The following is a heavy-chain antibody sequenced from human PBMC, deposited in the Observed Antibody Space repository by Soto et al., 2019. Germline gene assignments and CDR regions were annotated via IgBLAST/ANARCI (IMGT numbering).Heavy chain of an antibody. D-gene: IGHD3-3*01. V-gene: IGHV3-33*01. Sequence: QVQLVESGGGVVQPGRSLRLSCAASGFTFSSYGMHWVRQAPGKGLEWVAVIWYDGSNKYYADSVKGRFTISRDNSKNTLYLQMNSLRAEDTAVYYCARDLLILRNSLDYWGQGTLVTVSS. CDR2: IWYDGSNK. CDR1: GFTFSSYG. CDR3: ARDLLILRNSLDY. J-gene: IGHJ4*02.